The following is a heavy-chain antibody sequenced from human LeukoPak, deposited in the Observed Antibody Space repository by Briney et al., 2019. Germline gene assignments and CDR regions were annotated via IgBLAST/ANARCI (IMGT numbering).Heavy chain of an antibody. CDR1: GFTFSDYY. Sequence: NPGGSLRLSCAASGFTFSDYYMSWVRQAPGMGLEWVSYLSSSGSSIYYADSVKGRFTISRDNAKNSLYLQMNSLRAEDTAVYYCARDLYSTTPGNYWGQGTLVTVSS. J-gene: IGHJ4*02. CDR3: ARDLYSTTPGNY. D-gene: IGHD6-13*01. V-gene: IGHV3-11*01. CDR2: LSSSGSSI.